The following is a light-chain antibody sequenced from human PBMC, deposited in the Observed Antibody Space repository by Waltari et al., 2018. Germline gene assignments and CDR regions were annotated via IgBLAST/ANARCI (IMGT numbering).Light chain of an antibody. CDR3: AAWDGSLTIL. J-gene: IGLJ2*01. CDR1: NSNIGSHV. CDR2: ENE. Sequence: QSVLSQPPSVSGTPGQRVTISCSGSNSNIGSHVVYWFQQLPGTAPKRLIYENEDRPSGVPGRFSGSKSGTSASLTITGLRSEDEADYFCAAWDGSLTILFGGGTKVTVL. V-gene: IGLV1-47*01.